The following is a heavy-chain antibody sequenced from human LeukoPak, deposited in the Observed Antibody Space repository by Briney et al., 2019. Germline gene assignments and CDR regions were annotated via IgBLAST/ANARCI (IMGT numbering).Heavy chain of an antibody. CDR1: GYTFTGYY. D-gene: IGHD3-10*01. CDR2: INPNSGGT. CDR3: ARGRRITMVRGVEGNWLDP. V-gene: IGHV1-2*02. Sequence: ASVKVSCKASGYTFTGYYMHWVRQAPGQGLEWMGWINPNSGGTNYAQKFQGRVTMTRDTSISTAYMELSRLRSDDTAVYYCARGRRITMVRGVEGNWLDPWGQGTLVTVSS. J-gene: IGHJ5*02.